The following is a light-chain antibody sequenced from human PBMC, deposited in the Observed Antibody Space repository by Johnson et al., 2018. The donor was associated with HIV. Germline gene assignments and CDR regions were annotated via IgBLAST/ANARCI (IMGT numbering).Light chain of an antibody. CDR2: END. J-gene: IGLJ1*01. Sequence: QAVLTQPPSVSAAPGQRVTISCSGSSSNIGSNYVSWYQQLPGTAPKLLIFENDKRPSGIPDRFSGSKSGTSATLGITGPQAGDEADYYCGTWDNSLSIGYVFGTGTKVTVL. CDR1: SSNIGSNY. CDR3: GTWDNSLSIGYV. V-gene: IGLV1-51*02.